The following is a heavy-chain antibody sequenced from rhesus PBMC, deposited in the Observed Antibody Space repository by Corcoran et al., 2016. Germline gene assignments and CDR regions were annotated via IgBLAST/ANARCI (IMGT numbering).Heavy chain of an antibody. J-gene: IGHJ5-1*01. D-gene: IGHD3-3*01. V-gene: IGHV4-165*01. CDR1: GGSFSGYY. CDR3: ARGGHYNIWTGYYYPFDV. Sequence: QVQLQESGPGLVKPSETLSLTCAVSGGSFSGYYWGWIRQPPGKGLEWIGYISGSSGITAHNPSLKSRVTISTDTSKNQFSLKLSSVTAADTAVYYCARGGHYNIWTGYYYPFDVWGPGVLVTVSS. CDR2: ISGSSGIT.